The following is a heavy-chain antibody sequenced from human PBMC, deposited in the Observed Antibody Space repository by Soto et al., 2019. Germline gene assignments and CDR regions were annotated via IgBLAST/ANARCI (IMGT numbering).Heavy chain of an antibody. J-gene: IGHJ6*02. V-gene: IGHV3-48*01. Sequence: GGSLRLPCAASGFTFSSHSMNWVRQAPGKGLEWVSYISSSSSTIYYADSVKGRFTISRDNAKNSLSLQMNSLRAEDTAVYYCARVVDYYDPYYYYGMDVWGQGTTVTVSS. CDR3: ARVVDYYDPYYYYGMDV. D-gene: IGHD3-22*01. CDR1: GFTFSSHS. CDR2: ISSSSSTI.